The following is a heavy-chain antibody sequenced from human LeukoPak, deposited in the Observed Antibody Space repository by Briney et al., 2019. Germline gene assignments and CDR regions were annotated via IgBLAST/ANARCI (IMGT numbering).Heavy chain of an antibody. J-gene: IGHJ4*02. CDR2: ISGSGGST. CDR3: AKGDFKVGATYWY. D-gene: IGHD1-26*01. V-gene: IGHV3-23*01. Sequence: GGSLRLSCAASGSTFSSYAMSWVRQAPGKGLEWVSAISGSGGSTYYADSVKGRFTISRDNSKNTLYLQMNSLRAEDTAVYYCAKGDFKVGATYWYWGQGTLVTVSS. CDR1: GSTFSSYA.